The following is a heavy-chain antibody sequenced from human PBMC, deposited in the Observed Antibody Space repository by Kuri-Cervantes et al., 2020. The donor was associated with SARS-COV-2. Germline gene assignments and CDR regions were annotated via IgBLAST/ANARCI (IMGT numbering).Heavy chain of an antibody. J-gene: IGHJ4*02. CDR1: GGSISNHY. CDR3: ARSDYGDYVLDY. V-gene: IGHV4-59*08. D-gene: IGHD4-17*01. CDR2: LYKSGSS. Sequence: SGTLSLTCIVSGGSISNHYWSWIRQPPGKGLEWIGDLYKSGSSNSNPSLKSRVTISVDTSKNQYSLKLSSVTAADPAVYYCARSDYGDYVLDYWGQGTLVTVSS.